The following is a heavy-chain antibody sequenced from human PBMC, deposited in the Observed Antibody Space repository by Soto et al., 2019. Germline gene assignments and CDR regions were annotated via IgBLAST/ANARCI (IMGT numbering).Heavy chain of an antibody. Sequence: GGSLRLSCAASGITFTNYAMSWVRQSPGKGLEWVSAISGSGDNTYYADSVKGRFTISRDNSKNTVYLQMSGLRAEDTAVYYCAKDYRGPSISPEDDGYFGYQDQGTLVTVSS. D-gene: IGHD2-2*03. CDR2: ISGSGDNT. CDR1: GITFTNYA. CDR3: AKDYRGPSISPEDDGYFGY. J-gene: IGHJ4*02. V-gene: IGHV3-23*01.